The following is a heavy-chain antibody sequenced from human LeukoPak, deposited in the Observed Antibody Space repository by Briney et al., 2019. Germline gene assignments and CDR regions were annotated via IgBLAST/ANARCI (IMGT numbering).Heavy chain of an antibody. CDR2: ISSSSSYI. D-gene: IGHD4-17*01. CDR1: GFTFSSYS. CDR3: ARVGTVTTSGPYYMDV. J-gene: IGHJ6*03. Sequence: GGSLRLSCAASGFTFSSYSMNWVRQAPGKGLEWVSSISSSSSYIYYADSVKGRFTISRDNAKNSLYLQMNSLRAEDTAVYYCARVGTVTTSGPYYMDVWGKGTTVTISS. V-gene: IGHV3-21*01.